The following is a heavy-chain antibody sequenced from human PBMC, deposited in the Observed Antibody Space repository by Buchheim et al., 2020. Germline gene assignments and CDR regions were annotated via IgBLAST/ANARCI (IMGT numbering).Heavy chain of an antibody. V-gene: IGHV4-4*02. D-gene: IGHD1-1*01. Sequence: QVKLQESGPGLVKPSGTLSLTCAVSGASISSSNLWSWVRQSPGKGLEWIGESYQSGSTYYNPSLKSRVIISVDNFKNQYLLNLRSVTAADTAIYYCARATLERLFDYWGQGTL. CDR2: SYQSGST. CDR3: ARATLERLFDY. CDR1: GASISSSNL. J-gene: IGHJ4*02.